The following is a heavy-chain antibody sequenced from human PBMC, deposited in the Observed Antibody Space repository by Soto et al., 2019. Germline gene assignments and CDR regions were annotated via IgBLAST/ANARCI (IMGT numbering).Heavy chain of an antibody. J-gene: IGHJ6*03. D-gene: IGHD2-15*01. CDR1: GFTFSDYY. V-gene: IGHV3-11*01. Sequence: QVQLVESGGSLVKPGGTLRLSCAASGFTFSDYYMSWIRQAPGKGLEWVSHISSSGTTMFYADSVKGRFTISRDNAKNSLYLQMNSLRAEDTAVYYCARDPRYCRANNCFNNYYYYYVDVWGKGTTVTASS. CDR3: ARDPRYCRANNCFNNYYYYYVDV. CDR2: ISSSGTTM.